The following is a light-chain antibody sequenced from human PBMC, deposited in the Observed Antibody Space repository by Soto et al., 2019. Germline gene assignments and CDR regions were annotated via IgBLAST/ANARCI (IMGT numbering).Light chain of an antibody. V-gene: IGLV2-14*03. Sequence: QSVLTQPASVSGSPGQSITISCTGTSSDVGYYNYVSWYQQHPGKAPKLMIYDVSNRPSGVSNRFSGSKSGNTASLTISXXXXXXXADXYCNSYTTSSTLVFGGGTKLTVL. J-gene: IGLJ2*01. CDR3: NSYTTSSTLV. CDR2: DVS. CDR1: SSDVGYYNY.